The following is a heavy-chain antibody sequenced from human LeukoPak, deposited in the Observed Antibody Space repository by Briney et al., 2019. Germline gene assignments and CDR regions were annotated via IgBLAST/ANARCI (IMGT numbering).Heavy chain of an antibody. CDR1: GYTFTSFG. CDR3: ARGLGDYYDTSDFYYAVPAH. CDR2: ISAYTGIS. J-gene: IGHJ4*02. V-gene: IGHV1-18*01. Sequence: ASVKVSCKAYGYTFTSFGINWVRQAPGQGLEWMGRISAYTGISNHAQKFQGRVTMTADTSTSTAYMELRSLRSDGTAVYYCARGLGDYYDTSDFYYAVPAHWGQGTLVTVSS. D-gene: IGHD3-22*01.